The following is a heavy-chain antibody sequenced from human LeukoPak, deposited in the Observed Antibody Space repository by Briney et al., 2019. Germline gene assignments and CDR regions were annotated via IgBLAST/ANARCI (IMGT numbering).Heavy chain of an antibody. J-gene: IGHJ4*02. CDR2: IYTSGST. CDR1: GGSISSYY. Sequence: SETLSLTCTVSGGSISSYYWSWIRQPPGKGLEWIGYIYTSGSTNYNPSPKSRVTISVDTSKNQFSLKLSSVTAADTAVYYCARHGPYSYGYPLGYWGQGTLVTVSS. CDR3: ARHGPYSYGYPLGY. D-gene: IGHD5-18*01. V-gene: IGHV4-4*09.